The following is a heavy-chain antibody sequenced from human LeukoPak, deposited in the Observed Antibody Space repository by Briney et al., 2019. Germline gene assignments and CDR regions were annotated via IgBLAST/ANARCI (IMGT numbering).Heavy chain of an antibody. CDR2: ISSSSSYK. CDR1: GFTFSSYS. V-gene: IGHV3-21*01. J-gene: IGHJ3*02. CDR3: ARENEGLRFLEWSTMGAFDI. Sequence: GGSLRLSCAASGFTFSSYSMNWVRQAPGKGLEWVSSISSSSSYKYYADSVKGRFTISRDNAKTSLYLQINRLRAEDTAVYYCARENEGLRFLEWSTMGAFDIWGQGTMVTVSS. D-gene: IGHD3-3*01.